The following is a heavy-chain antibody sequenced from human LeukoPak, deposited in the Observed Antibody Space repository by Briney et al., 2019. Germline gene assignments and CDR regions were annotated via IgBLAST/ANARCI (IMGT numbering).Heavy chain of an antibody. V-gene: IGHV3-74*03. Sequence: GGSLRLSCAASGFTFSSYWMHWVRQAPEKGLVWVSRINSDGSSTTYADSVKGRFTMSRDNAKNTLYLQMNSLRAEDTAVYYCAGGPLGYFDYWGQGTLVTVSS. CDR2: INSDGSST. J-gene: IGHJ4*02. CDR1: GFTFSSYW. CDR3: AGGPLGYFDY. D-gene: IGHD7-27*01.